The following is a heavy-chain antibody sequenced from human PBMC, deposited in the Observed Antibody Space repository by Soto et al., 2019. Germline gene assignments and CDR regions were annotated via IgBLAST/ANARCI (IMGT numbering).Heavy chain of an antibody. Sequence: GASLKISCKGSGYNFNRYWIGWVRQMPGKGLEWMGVIYPGDSDTRYSPSLQGQVTISADKSSSAAYLQWSSLQASDTATYYCARSLVNGTYDAFDIWGQGTMVTVSS. CDR1: GYNFNRYW. D-gene: IGHD6-13*01. J-gene: IGHJ3*02. V-gene: IGHV5-51*01. CDR3: ARSLVNGTYDAFDI. CDR2: IYPGDSDT.